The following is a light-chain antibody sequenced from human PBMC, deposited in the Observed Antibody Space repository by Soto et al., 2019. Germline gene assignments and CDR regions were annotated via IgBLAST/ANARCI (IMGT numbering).Light chain of an antibody. CDR3: QQYGSSPIT. CDR2: GAS. CDR1: HSVGHNY. V-gene: IGKV3-20*01. J-gene: IGKJ5*01. Sequence: ENVLTQSPGTLSLSPGDRSTLSCSASHSVGHNYLAWFQQKPGQAPRLLIYGASSRATGIPDRFRGSGSGTDFTLTINRLEPEDFALYHCQQYGSSPITFGQGTRLEIK.